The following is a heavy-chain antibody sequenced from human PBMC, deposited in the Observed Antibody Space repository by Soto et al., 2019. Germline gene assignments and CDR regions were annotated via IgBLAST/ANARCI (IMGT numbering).Heavy chain of an antibody. CDR3: ARRATYYHYFDY. CDR1: GYSFTSYW. J-gene: IGHJ4*02. D-gene: IGHD3-16*01. CDR2: IYPGDSAT. Sequence: PXXSLKISCKGSGYSFTSYWIRWVLQMPGKGLKYMGIIYPGDSATRYSPSYKGQVTISADKSTSTAYVQWSRMKASVTAMYYCARRATYYHYFDYWGQGTLVTVSS. V-gene: IGHV5-51*01.